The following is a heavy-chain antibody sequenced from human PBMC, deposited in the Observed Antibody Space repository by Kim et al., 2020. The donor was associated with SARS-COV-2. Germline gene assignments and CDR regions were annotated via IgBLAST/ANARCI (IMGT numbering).Heavy chain of an antibody. CDR1: GFTFINAW. J-gene: IGHJ4*02. V-gene: IGHV3-15*01. CDR2: IKTKADGGTT. CDR3: TTGAHTFGGVIVDY. D-gene: IGHD3-16*02. Sequence: GGSLRLSCAASGFTFINAWMSWVRQAPGKGLEWVGRIKTKADGGTTDYAAPVKGRFTISRDDSKSTLYLQMNSLKIEDTAVYYCTTGAHTFGGVIVDYWGQGTLGTVSS.